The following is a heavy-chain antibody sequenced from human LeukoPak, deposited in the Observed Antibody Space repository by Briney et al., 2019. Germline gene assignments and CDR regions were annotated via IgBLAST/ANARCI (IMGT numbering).Heavy chain of an antibody. CDR3: AREDTAMMVDY. V-gene: IGHV1-46*01. CDR2: INPSGGST. D-gene: IGHD5-18*01. Sequence: ASVKVSCKASGYTFTSYYMHWVRQAPGQGLEWMGIINPSGGSTSYAQKFQGRVTMTRDTSISTAYMELSRLRSDDTAVYYCAREDTAMMVDYWGQGTLVTVSS. CDR1: GYTFTSYY. J-gene: IGHJ4*02.